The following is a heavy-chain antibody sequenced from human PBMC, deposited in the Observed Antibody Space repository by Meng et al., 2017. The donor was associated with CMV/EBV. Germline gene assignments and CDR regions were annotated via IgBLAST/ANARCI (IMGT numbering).Heavy chain of an antibody. D-gene: IGHD1-26*01. CDR1: GYTFTTFG. J-gene: IGHJ4*02. Sequence: ASVKVSCKASGYTFTTFGISWVRQAPGQGLEWMGWISGYNANTKYAQKFQGRVTMTTDTSTSTAYMELRSLRSDDTAVYYCARDHEHGGATNFDYWGQGTLVTVSS. CDR3: ARDHEHGGATNFDY. CDR2: ISGYNANT. V-gene: IGHV1-18*01.